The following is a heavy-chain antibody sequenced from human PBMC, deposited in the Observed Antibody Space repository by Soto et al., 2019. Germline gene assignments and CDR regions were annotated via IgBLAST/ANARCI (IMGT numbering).Heavy chain of an antibody. V-gene: IGHV3-73*01. CDR3: TRRSGSCSGGNCYYYFDY. J-gene: IGHJ4*02. CDR1: GFTFSGSA. CDR2: IRSKANRYAT. Sequence: GGSLRLSCAASGFTFSGSAMHWVRQASGKGLEWVGRIRSKANRYATTYAASVKGRFTISRDDSKNTAYLQMNSLKTEDTAVYYCTRRSGSCSGGNCYYYFDYWGQGTLVTVSS. D-gene: IGHD2-15*01.